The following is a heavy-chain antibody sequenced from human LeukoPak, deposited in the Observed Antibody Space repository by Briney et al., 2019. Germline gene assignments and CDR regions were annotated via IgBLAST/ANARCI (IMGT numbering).Heavy chain of an antibody. CDR1: GFTFSSYA. CDR2: ISGSGGST. D-gene: IGHD3-10*01. CDR3: AKKGGYYDGSESYIDY. V-gene: IGHV3-23*01. J-gene: IGHJ4*02. Sequence: GGSLRLSCAASGFTFSSYAMSWVRQAPGKGLEWVSAISGSGGSTYYADSVKGRFTISRDNSKNTLYLQMNSLRAEDTAVYYCAKKGGYYDGSESYIDYWGQGTLVTVSS.